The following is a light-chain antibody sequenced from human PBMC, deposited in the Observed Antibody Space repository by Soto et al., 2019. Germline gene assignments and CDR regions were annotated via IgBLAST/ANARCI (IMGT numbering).Light chain of an antibody. J-gene: IGLJ2*01. CDR2: EVS. V-gene: IGLV2-8*01. CDR3: SSYGGSKTV. CDR1: SSDVGGYNY. Sequence: QSALTQPPSASGSPGQSVTISCTGTSSDVGGYNYVSWYQQHPGKAPKLMIYEVSKRPSGVPDRFSGSKSGNTASLTVSGLQAEDEADYYCSSYGGSKTVFGGGTKVTVL.